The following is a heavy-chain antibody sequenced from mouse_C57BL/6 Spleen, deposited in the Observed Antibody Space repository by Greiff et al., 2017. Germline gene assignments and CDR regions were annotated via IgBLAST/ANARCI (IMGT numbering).Heavy chain of an antibody. CDR1: GYAFSSSW. J-gene: IGHJ4*01. Sequence: QVQLQQSGPELVKPGASVKISCKASGYAFSSSWMNWVKQRPGKGLEWIGRIYPGDGDTNYNGKFKGKATLTADKSSSTAYMQLSSRTSEDSAVYFCARYYYGSYAMDYWGQGTSVTVSS. CDR3: ARYYYGSYAMDY. D-gene: IGHD1-1*01. CDR2: IYPGDGDT. V-gene: IGHV1-82*01.